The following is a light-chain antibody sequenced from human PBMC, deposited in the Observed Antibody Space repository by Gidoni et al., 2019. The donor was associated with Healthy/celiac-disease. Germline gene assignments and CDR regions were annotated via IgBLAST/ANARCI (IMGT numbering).Light chain of an antibody. V-gene: IGKV3-11*01. Sequence: IVLTQSPATLSLSPGERATLSCTASQSVSSYLAWYQQKPGQAPRLLIYDASNRATGIPARFSGSGSGTDFTLTISSLEPEDFAVYYCQQRSNWPPLTFGGXTKVEIK. J-gene: IGKJ4*01. CDR1: QSVSSY. CDR3: QQRSNWPPLT. CDR2: DAS.